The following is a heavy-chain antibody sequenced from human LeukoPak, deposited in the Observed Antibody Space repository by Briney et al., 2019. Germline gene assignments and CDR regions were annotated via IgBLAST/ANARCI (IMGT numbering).Heavy chain of an antibody. D-gene: IGHD5-12*01. CDR3: ARGMAAAYDYNWFDP. Sequence: SETLSLTCTVSGGSISTYVWSWIRQTAGKGLEWIGRISDSGSTRYNPSLKSRVTMSVDTSKNQFSLKLDSVTAADTAVYFCARGMAAAYDYNWFDPWGPGTLVTVSS. CDR1: GGSISTYV. V-gene: IGHV4-4*07. J-gene: IGHJ5*02. CDR2: ISDSGST.